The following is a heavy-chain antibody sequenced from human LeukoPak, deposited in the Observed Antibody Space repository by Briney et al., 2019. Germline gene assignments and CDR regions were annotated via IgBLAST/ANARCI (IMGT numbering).Heavy chain of an antibody. CDR3: ARPLYYYDRSGCYFAY. V-gene: IGHV5-51*01. D-gene: IGHD3-22*01. Sequence: GESLQISCQGSGYSFTSYWIGWVRQLPGKGLEWMGIIYPGDSDTRYSPSFQGQVTISADKSISTAYLQWSSLKASDTAMYYCARPLYYYDRSGCYFAYWGQGALVTVSS. CDR2: IYPGDSDT. CDR1: GYSFTSYW. J-gene: IGHJ4*02.